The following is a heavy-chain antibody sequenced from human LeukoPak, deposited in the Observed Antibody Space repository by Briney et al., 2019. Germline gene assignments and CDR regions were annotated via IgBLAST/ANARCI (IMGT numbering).Heavy chain of an antibody. V-gene: IGHV1-2*02. CDR2: INPNSGDT. CDR1: VYTFTGCF. D-gene: IGHD6-19*01. J-gene: IGHJ4*02. Sequence: ASVKVSCKSSVYTFTGCFVHWVRQAPGQGLEWMGWINPNSGDTNYAQKFQGRVTMTSDTSISIAYMELSRLRSDATAVYYCARGVAGTPLTDYWGQGTLVTVSS. CDR3: ARGVAGTPLTDY.